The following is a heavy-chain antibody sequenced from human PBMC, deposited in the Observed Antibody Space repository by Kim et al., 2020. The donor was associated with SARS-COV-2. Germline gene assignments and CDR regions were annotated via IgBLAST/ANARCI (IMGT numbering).Heavy chain of an antibody. CDR3: ARAGGGDWRKAAFDI. V-gene: IGHV1-69*04. D-gene: IGHD2-21*02. Sequence: VKVSCKTSGGTFNNYAFSWVRQAPGQGLEWMGRITPFLGSTNVAQRFQGRVAITADTSTTTVYMELSDLSSDDTAVYYCARAGGGDWRKAAFDIWGQGTLVTVSS. CDR2: ITPFLGST. J-gene: IGHJ3*02. CDR1: GGTFNNYA.